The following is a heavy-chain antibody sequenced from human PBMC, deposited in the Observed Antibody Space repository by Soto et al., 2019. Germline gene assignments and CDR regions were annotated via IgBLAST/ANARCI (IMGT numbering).Heavy chain of an antibody. D-gene: IGHD5-12*01. J-gene: IGHJ5*02. V-gene: IGHV3-11*01. CDR2: ISSSASTI. CDR1: GFTFSDYY. Sequence: GGSLRLSCAASGFTFSDYYMSWIRQAPGKGLEWVSYISSSASTIYYADSVKGRFTISRDNAKNSLYLQMNSLRAEDTAVYYCARYSGYASNWFDPWGQGTLVTVSS. CDR3: ARYSGYASNWFDP.